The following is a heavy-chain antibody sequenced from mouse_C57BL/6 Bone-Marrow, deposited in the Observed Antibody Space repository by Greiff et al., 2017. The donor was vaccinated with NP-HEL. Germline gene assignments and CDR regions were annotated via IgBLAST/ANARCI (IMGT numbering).Heavy chain of an antibody. V-gene: IGHV1-9*01. D-gene: IGHD3-3*01. CDR2: IFPGSGST. CDR3: ARPGRGYCDY. J-gene: IGHJ2*01. CDR1: GYTFTGYW. Sequence: QVQLQQSGAELMKPGASVKLSCKATGYTFTGYWIEWVKQRPGHGLEWIGEIFPGSGSTNYIEKFKGKATFTADTSSNTAYMQLSSLTTEDSAIYDCARPGRGYCDYWGQGTTLTVSS.